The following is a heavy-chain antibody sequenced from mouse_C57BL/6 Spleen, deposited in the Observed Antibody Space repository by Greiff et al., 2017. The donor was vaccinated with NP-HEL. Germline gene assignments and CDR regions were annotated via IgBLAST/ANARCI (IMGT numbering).Heavy chain of an antibody. J-gene: IGHJ4*01. V-gene: IGHV1-81*01. CDR2: IYPRSGNT. CDR1: GYTFTSYG. Sequence: QVQLQQSGAELARPGASVKLSCKASGYTFTSYGISWVKQRTGQGLEWIGEIYPRSGNTYYNEKFKGKATLTSDKSSSTAYMELRSLTSEDSAVYFCARFYDYYAMDYWGKGTSVTVSS. CDR3: ARFYDYYAMDY. D-gene: IGHD1-1*01.